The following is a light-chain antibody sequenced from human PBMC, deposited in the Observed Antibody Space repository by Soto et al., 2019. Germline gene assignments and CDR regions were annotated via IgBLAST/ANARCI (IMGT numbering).Light chain of an antibody. CDR2: GAS. V-gene: IGKV3-15*01. CDR3: QQYNNWPPWK. Sequence: EIVLTRSPGALSFSPWERATLSCSASQSVSSNLAWYQQKPGQAPRLLIYGASTRATGIPARFSGSGSGTEFTLTISSLQSEDFAVYYCQQYNNWPPWKFGQGTKVDIK. J-gene: IGKJ1*01. CDR1: QSVSSN.